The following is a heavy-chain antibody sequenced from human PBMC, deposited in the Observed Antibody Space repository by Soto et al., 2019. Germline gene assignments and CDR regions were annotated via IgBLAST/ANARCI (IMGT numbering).Heavy chain of an antibody. J-gene: IGHJ6*02. V-gene: IGHV1-18*01. Sequence: QVQLVQSGAEVKKPGASVKVSCKASGYIFSSYGISWVRQAPGQGLEWMGWITTYNGNTNYAQRLQGRVAMTTDTSTSTAYMELRSLRSDDTAVYYCARERASPGYCSGGSCYYFGLDVWGQGTTVTVSS. CDR1: GYIFSSYG. D-gene: IGHD2-15*01. CDR3: ARERASPGYCSGGSCYYFGLDV. CDR2: ITTYNGNT.